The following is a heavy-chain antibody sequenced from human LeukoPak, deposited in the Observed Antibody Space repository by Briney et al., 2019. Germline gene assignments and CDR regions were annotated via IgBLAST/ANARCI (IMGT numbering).Heavy chain of an antibody. Sequence: SETLSLTCTVSGGSISSDYWSWIRQPPGKGLEWIGYIHYSGSANYSPSLKSRVTISLDTSKNHFSLKLSSVTAADMAVYYCARDAIVGATNWFDPWGQGTLVTVSS. J-gene: IGHJ5*02. CDR1: GGSISSDY. D-gene: IGHD1-26*01. CDR3: ARDAIVGATNWFDP. CDR2: IHYSGSA. V-gene: IGHV4-59*01.